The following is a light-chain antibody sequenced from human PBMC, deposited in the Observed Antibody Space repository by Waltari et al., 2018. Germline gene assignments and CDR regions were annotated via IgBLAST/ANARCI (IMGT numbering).Light chain of an antibody. J-gene: IGLJ3*02. CDR3: CSFASSRTWV. Sequence: QSALTQPASVSGSPGQSITISCTGTTSDVGNYNLVSWYQQVPGRAPKLMIYENIRRPSDISHRFSGSTSGNAASLTISGLQAEDEADYYCCSFASSRTWVFGGGTKLTVL. V-gene: IGLV2-23*01. CDR2: ENI. CDR1: TSDVGNYNL.